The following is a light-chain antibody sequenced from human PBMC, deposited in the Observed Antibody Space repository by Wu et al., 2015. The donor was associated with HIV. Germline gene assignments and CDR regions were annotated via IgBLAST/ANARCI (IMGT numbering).Light chain of an antibody. Sequence: DIQMTQSPSSLSASVGDRVTITCRASQNIDNYLNWYLQKPGEAPQLLIYATSSLQSGVPSRFSGSRSGTDFALTISSLQPEDFATYYCQQSYNTPFTFGPGTQVHIK. CDR2: ATS. V-gene: IGKV1-39*01. J-gene: IGKJ3*01. CDR3: QQSYNTPFT. CDR1: QNIDNY.